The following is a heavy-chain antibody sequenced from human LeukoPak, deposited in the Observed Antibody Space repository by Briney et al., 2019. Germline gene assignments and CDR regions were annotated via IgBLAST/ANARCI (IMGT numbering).Heavy chain of an antibody. CDR3: ARDVGGGSGSYQSPDLDY. V-gene: IGHV1-18*04. CDR2: ISAYNGNT. Sequence: ASVKVSCKASGYSFTGHYMHWVRQAPGQGLEWMGWISAYNGNTNYEQKLQGRVTMTTDTSTSTAYMELRSLRSDDTAVYYCARDVGGGSGSYQSPDLDYWGQGTLVTVSS. J-gene: IGHJ4*02. D-gene: IGHD3-10*01. CDR1: GYSFTGHY.